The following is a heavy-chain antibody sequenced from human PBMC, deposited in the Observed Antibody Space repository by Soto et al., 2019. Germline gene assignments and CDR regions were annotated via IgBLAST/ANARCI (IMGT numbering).Heavy chain of an antibody. CDR3: ARSYGDLPDD. D-gene: IGHD4-17*01. CDR2: IYYSGST. V-gene: IGHV4-59*08. CDR1: GGSIGTYF. Sequence: QVQLQESGPGLVKPSETLSLNCSVSGGSIGTYFWGWIRQPPGKGLEWLGHIYYSGSTSYNPSLRRRVTISLATPTNQFSLRLRSVSAADTAVYDCARSYGDLPDDWGQGTLVTVSS. J-gene: IGHJ4*02.